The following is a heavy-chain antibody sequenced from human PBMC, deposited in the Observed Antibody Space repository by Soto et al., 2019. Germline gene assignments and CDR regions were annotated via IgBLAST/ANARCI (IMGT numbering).Heavy chain of an antibody. J-gene: IGHJ3*02. CDR2: ISYGGSSE. CDR3: ARGFYYGSGSSDPGAFDI. D-gene: IGHD3-10*01. CDR1: GFTFSSYA. Sequence: QVQLVESGGGVVQPGGSLRLSCAASGFTFSSYAMHWVRQAPGKGLEWVAVISYGGSSEFYADSVKGRFIISRDNPKNTLYLEVNSLRAEETAVYYCARGFYYGSGSSDPGAFDIWGQGTMVTVSS. V-gene: IGHV3-30-3*01.